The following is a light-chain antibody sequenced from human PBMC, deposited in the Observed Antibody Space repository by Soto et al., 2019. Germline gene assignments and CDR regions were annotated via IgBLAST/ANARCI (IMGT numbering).Light chain of an antibody. J-gene: IGKJ2*01. Sequence: ILVTRSPDSLAVSLGERAPLHCKSRQRVLYGSHSCLAWYQQKPGQPPKLLIYWASIRESGVPDRFSGSGSGTDFTLTISSLQAEDVAVYYCQQYVRTPDTFGQGTKLEIE. CDR1: QRVLYGSHSC. CDR3: QQYVRTPDT. V-gene: IGKV4-1*01. CDR2: WAS.